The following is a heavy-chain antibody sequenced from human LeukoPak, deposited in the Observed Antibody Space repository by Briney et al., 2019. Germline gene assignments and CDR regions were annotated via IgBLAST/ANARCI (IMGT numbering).Heavy chain of an antibody. V-gene: IGHV3-49*03. CDR1: GFTFGDYA. CDR3: TRENYAYVWGSFRQEAFDV. J-gene: IGHJ3*01. Sequence: GGSLRLSCTASGFTFGDYAMSWFRQAPGQGLEWVGFIRSKACGCTTEYAASVKSRFTISRDDSTSIAYLQMSSLSTEDTGVYFCTRENYAYVWGSFRQEAFDVWGRGTRVIVSS. CDR2: IRSKACGCTT. D-gene: IGHD3-16*02.